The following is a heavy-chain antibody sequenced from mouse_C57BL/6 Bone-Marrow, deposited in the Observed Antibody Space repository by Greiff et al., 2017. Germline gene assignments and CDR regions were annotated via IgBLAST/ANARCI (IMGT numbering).Heavy chain of an antibody. J-gene: IGHJ4*01. Sequence: EVMLVESGGGLVKPGGSLKLSCAASGFTFSSYTMSWVRQTPEKRLEWVATISGGGGNTYYPDSVKGRFTISRDNAKNTLYLQMSSLRSEDTALYYCASNYVNAMDCWGQGTSVTVSS. D-gene: IGHD2-1*01. CDR1: GFTFSSYT. V-gene: IGHV5-9*01. CDR2: ISGGGGNT. CDR3: ASNYVNAMDC.